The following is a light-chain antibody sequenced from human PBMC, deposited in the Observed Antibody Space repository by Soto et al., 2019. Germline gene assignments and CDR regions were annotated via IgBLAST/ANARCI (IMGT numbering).Light chain of an antibody. CDR2: DAS. CDR3: QQRSDWPLT. V-gene: IGKV3D-20*02. J-gene: IGKJ4*01. CDR1: QSVSSSY. Sequence: ETVWTQSPGTLSLSPGERATLSCRASQSVSSSYLAWYQQKPGQAPRLLIYDASNRATGIPARFSGSGSGTDFTLTISSLEPEDFAVYYCQQRSDWPLTFGGGTKVDIK.